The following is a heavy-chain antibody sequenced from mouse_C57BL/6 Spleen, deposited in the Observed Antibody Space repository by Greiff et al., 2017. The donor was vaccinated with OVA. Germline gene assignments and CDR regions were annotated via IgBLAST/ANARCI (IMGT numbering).Heavy chain of an antibody. Sequence: EVKVVESGGGLVKPGGSLKLSCAASGFTFSSYAMSWVRQTPEKRLEWVATISDGGSYTYYPDNVKGRFTISRDNAKNNLYLQMSHLKSEDTAMYYCAREGNYDGRGFDDWGQGTTLTVSS. CDR3: AREGNYDGRGFDD. D-gene: IGHD2-4*01. CDR2: ISDGGSYT. J-gene: IGHJ2*01. CDR1: GFTFSSYA. V-gene: IGHV5-4*01.